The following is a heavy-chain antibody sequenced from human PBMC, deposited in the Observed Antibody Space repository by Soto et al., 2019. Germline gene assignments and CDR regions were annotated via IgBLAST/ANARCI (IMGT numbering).Heavy chain of an antibody. Sequence: EVQLVESGGGRVKPGGSLRLSCAASGFTFSSYSMNWVRQAPGKGLEWVSSISSTSSHIYYADSVKGRFTISRDNAKNSLYLQMNSLRAEDTAVYYCARAQVVVIPAAAFYFDSWGQGTLLTVSS. J-gene: IGHJ4*02. CDR1: GFTFSSYS. CDR2: ISSTSSHI. CDR3: ARAQVVVIPAAAFYFDS. D-gene: IGHD2-2*01. V-gene: IGHV3-21*01.